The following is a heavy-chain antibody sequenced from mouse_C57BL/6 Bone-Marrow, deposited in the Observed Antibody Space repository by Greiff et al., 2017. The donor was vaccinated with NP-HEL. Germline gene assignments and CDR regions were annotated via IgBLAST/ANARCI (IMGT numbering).Heavy chain of an antibody. CDR3: ARRDYDGWFAY. V-gene: IGHV1-85*01. CDR2: IYPRDGST. Sequence: VQLQQSGPELVKPGASVKLSCKASGYTFTSYDINWVKQRPGQGLEWIGWIYPRDGSTKYNEKFKVKATLTVDTSSSTAYMELHSLTSEDSAVYFCARRDYDGWFAYWGQGTLVTVSA. D-gene: IGHD2-4*01. CDR1: GYTFTSYD. J-gene: IGHJ3*01.